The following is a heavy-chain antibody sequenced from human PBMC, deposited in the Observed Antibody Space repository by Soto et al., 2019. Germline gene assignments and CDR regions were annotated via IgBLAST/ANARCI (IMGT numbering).Heavy chain of an antibody. J-gene: IGHJ4*02. CDR1: GGSFSGYY. CDR3: ARTNYYGSGSYYLFDY. Sequence: SETLSLTCAVYGGSFSGYYWSWIRQPPGKGLEWIGEINHSGSTNYNPSLKSRVTISVDTSKNQFSLKLSSVTAADTAVYYCARTNYYGSGSYYLFDYWGQGTRVTVSS. D-gene: IGHD3-10*01. CDR2: INHSGST. V-gene: IGHV4-34*01.